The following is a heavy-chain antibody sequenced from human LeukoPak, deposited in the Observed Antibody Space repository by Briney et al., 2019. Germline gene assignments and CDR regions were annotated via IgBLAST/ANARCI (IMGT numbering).Heavy chain of an antibody. V-gene: IGHV1-69*13. Sequence: SVKVSCKASGGTFSSYAISWVRQAPGQGLEWMGGIVPIFGTANYAQKFQGRVTITADESTSTAYMELSSLRSEDTAVYYCASSHYDFWSGPIDYWGQGTLVTVSS. CDR3: ASSHYDFWSGPIDY. J-gene: IGHJ4*02. CDR2: IVPIFGTA. CDR1: GGTFSSYA. D-gene: IGHD3-3*01.